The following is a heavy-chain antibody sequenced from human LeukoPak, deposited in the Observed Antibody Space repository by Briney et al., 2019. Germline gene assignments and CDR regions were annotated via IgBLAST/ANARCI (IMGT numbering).Heavy chain of an antibody. D-gene: IGHD4-11*01. J-gene: IGHJ5*01. CDR3: ARADAFGNNNYLNWFDS. Sequence: SQTLSLTCTVSGGPISRGVYFLTWIRQHPGKGLEWLGYIYYSGSTYYNPSLKSRLTISVDTSNNQFSLNLRSVTAADTAVYYCARADAFGNNNYLNWFDSWGQGILVTVSS. CDR1: GGPISRGVYF. V-gene: IGHV4-31*03. CDR2: IYYSGST.